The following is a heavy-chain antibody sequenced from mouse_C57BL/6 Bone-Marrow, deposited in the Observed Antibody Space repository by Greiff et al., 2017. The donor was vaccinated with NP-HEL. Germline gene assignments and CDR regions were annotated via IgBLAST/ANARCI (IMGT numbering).Heavy chain of an antibody. Sequence: VQLQQPGAELVMPGASVKLSCKASGYTFTSYWMHWVKQRPGQGLEWIGEIDPSDSYTNYNQKFKGKSTLTVDKSSSTAYMQLSSLTSEDSAVYDCAVITTVVANVYWYFDVWGTGTTVTVSS. J-gene: IGHJ1*03. D-gene: IGHD1-1*01. CDR3: AVITTVVANVYWYFDV. CDR1: GYTFTSYW. CDR2: IDPSDSYT. V-gene: IGHV1-69*01.